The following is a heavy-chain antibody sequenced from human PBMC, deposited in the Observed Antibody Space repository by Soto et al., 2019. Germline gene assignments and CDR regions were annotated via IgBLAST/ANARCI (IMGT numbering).Heavy chain of an antibody. J-gene: IGHJ4*02. CDR1: GFTFSSYS. CDR3: AKKVNSGSGSQFFDY. Sequence: EVQLLESGGGLVQPGGSLRLSCAASGFTFSSYSMSWVRQAPGKGLEWVSGFRSGGDDETTYYADAVRGRFTISRDNSKNMLFLQLNSLRAEDTAIYYCAKKVNSGSGSQFFDYWGQGTLVTVSS. V-gene: IGHV3-23*01. CDR2: FRSGGDDETT. D-gene: IGHD3-10*01.